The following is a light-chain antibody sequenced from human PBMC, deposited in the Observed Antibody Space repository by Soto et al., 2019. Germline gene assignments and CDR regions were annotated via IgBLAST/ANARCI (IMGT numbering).Light chain of an antibody. J-gene: IGKJ4*01. CDR2: SAS. CDR1: QGVRDD. CDR3: LQESNYPLT. V-gene: IGKV1-6*01. Sequence: IQMTQSPSSLSASVGDRVTITCRASQGVRDDVGWYQQKPGKAPKLLIYSASTLQSGVPSRFSGSCYGTDFTPTISGLQHEDFSTYYCLQESNYPLTFGGRTKLEIK.